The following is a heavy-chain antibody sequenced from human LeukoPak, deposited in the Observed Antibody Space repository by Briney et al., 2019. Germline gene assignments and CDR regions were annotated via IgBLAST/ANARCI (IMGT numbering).Heavy chain of an antibody. CDR3: AKDPNSSGYYYPSDV. D-gene: IGHD3-22*01. CDR2: IRYDGSNK. J-gene: IGHJ6*04. CDR1: GFTFSSYG. V-gene: IGHV3-30*02. Sequence: GSLRLSCAASGFTFSSYGMHWVRQAPGKGLEWVAFIRYDGSNKYYADSVKGRFTISRDNSKNTLYLQMNSLRAEDTAVYYCAKDPNSSGYYYPSDVWGKGTTVTVSS.